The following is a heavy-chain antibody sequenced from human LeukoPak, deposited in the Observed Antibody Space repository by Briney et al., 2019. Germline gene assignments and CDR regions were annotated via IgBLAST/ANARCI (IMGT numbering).Heavy chain of an antibody. Sequence: PGGSLILSCATSGFTFSSSAMNWVRQAPGKGLEWVSAISVSGGTTYHADSVKGRFTISRDNYKNTLYLQMNSLTAEDTAVYYCVKLHLGPDSWGQGTLVTVSS. CDR1: GFTFSSSA. CDR2: ISVSGGTT. CDR3: VKLHLGPDS. V-gene: IGHV3-23*01. J-gene: IGHJ4*02.